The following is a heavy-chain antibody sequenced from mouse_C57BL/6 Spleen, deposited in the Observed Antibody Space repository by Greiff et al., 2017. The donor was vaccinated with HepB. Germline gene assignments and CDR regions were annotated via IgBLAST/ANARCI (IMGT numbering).Heavy chain of an antibody. CDR1: GYTFTDYE. CDR3: TRGEGLLLRYTWFAY. D-gene: IGHD1-1*01. J-gene: IGHJ3*01. CDR2: IDPETGGT. Sequence: QVHVKQSGAELVRPGASVTLSCKASGYTFTDYEMHWVKQTPVHGLEWIGAIDPETGGTAYNQKFKGKAILTADKSSSTAYMELRSLTSEDSAVYYCTRGEGLLLRYTWFAYWGQGTLVTVSA. V-gene: IGHV1-15*01.